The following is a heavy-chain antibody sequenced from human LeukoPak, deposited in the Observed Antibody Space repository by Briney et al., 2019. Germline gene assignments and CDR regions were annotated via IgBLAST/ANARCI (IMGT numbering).Heavy chain of an antibody. Sequence: ASVKVSCKASGYTFTSYGISWVRQAPGQGLEWMGWISAYNGNTNYAQKLQGRVTMTTDTSTSTAYMELRSLRSDDTAVYYCARGLSSTSLETPGYYYYKDVWGKGTTVTVSS. CDR2: ISAYNGNT. V-gene: IGHV1-18*01. D-gene: IGHD2-2*01. J-gene: IGHJ6*03. CDR3: ARGLSSTSLETPGYYYYKDV. CDR1: GYTFTSYG.